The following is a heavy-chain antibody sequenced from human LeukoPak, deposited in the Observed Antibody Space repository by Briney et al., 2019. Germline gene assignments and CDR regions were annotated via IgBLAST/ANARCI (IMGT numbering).Heavy chain of an antibody. D-gene: IGHD1-26*01. CDR1: GFTFSRDG. J-gene: IGHJ4*02. CDR3: ARSATLDY. V-gene: IGHV3-48*04. Sequence: GGSLRLSCAASGFTFSRDGMNWVRQAPGKGLEWVSYISSSGSTIYYADSLRSRFTISRDNAKNSLYLQMNSLGAQDTAVYYCARSATLDYWGQGTLVTVSS. CDR2: ISSSGSTI.